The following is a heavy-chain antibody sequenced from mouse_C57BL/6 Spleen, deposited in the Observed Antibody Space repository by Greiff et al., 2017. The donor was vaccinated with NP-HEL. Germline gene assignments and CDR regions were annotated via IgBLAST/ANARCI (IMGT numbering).Heavy chain of an antibody. D-gene: IGHD1-1*01. CDR2: IYPGSGNT. CDR1: GYTFTDYY. V-gene: IGHV1-76*01. CDR3: ASTVEGGY. J-gene: IGHJ2*01. Sequence: VQLQQSGAELVRPGASVKLSCKASGYTFTDYYINWVKQRPGQGLEWIARIYPGSGNTYYNEKFKGKATLTAEKSSSTAYMQLSSLTSEDSAVYFCASTVEGGYWGQGTTLTVSS.